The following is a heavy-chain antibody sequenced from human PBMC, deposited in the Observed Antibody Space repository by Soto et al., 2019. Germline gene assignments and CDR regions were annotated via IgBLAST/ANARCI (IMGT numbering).Heavy chain of an antibody. J-gene: IGHJ4*02. CDR2: LDPEDGET. Sequence: ASLKVSCXVFGYTLAELSMHWVQQAPGKCFELMGGLDPEDGETIYAQKFQGRVTMTEDTSTDTAYMELSSLRSEETAVYYCARLGWYDILTGLPLNSNFDYWGQGTLVTVS. CDR1: GYTLAELS. V-gene: IGHV1-24*01. D-gene: IGHD3-9*01. CDR3: ARLGWYDILTGLPLNSNFDY.